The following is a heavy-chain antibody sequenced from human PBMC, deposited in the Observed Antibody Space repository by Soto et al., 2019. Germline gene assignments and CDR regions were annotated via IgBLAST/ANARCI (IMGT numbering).Heavy chain of an antibody. CDR1: GFIFSSYW. CDR2: INNEGSST. V-gene: IGHV3-74*01. CDR3: ARDLWSSDNWFHP. Sequence: PGGSLRLSCEASGFIFSSYWMHWVRQAPGKGLVWVSRINNEGSSTTYADSVKGRFTISRDNVKNTLYLQMNSLRVEDTAVYYCARDLWSSDNWFHPSGAGTLLTVYS. D-gene: IGHD6-19*01. J-gene: IGHJ5*02.